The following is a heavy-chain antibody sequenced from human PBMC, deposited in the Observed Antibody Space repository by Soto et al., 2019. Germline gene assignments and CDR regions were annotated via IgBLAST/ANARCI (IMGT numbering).Heavy chain of an antibody. CDR3: ARGTTTSAFSAMDV. Sequence: PGGSLRLSCAASGFTFIYHALNWVRQATGKGLEWVAVISYDGDNKYIAESVKGRFTISRDNSKNTVSLQMNSLRAEDTAMYFCARGTTTSAFSAMDVWGQGTTVTVSS. CDR2: ISYDGDNK. J-gene: IGHJ6*02. CDR1: GFTFIYHA. V-gene: IGHV3-30-3*01. D-gene: IGHD1-1*01.